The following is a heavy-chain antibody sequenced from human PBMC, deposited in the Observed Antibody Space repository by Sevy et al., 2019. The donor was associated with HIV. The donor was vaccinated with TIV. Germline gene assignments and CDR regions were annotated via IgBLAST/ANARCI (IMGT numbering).Heavy chain of an antibody. Sequence: SETLSLTCAVSGGSISSSNWWSWVRQPPGKGLEWIGEIYHSGCTTYNPSLQSRVTISVVKSKKQFSLKLSSVTAAATAVYYCARGYGGGSCNCCYYYGMDVWGQGTTVTVSS. CDR3: ARGYGGGSCNCCYYYGMDV. D-gene: IGHD2-15*01. V-gene: IGHV4-4*02. J-gene: IGHJ6*02. CDR2: IYHSGCT. CDR1: GGSISSSNW.